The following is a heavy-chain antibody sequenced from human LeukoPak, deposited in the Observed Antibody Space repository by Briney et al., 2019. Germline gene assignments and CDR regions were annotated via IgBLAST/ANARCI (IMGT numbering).Heavy chain of an antibody. CDR3: AKTGMLRRVGYLDV. D-gene: IGHD1-1*01. V-gene: IGHV3-30*18. CDR2: IAYDGNNT. Sequence: SLRLSCVASGFIFSDYGIQWVRQAPGKGLEWVAVIAYDGNNTYYGDSVRGRFTISRDNSKKMVYLEMNSLRVEDTAVYYCAKTGMLRRVGYLDVWGKGTAVIVSS. J-gene: IGHJ6*04. CDR1: GFIFSDYG.